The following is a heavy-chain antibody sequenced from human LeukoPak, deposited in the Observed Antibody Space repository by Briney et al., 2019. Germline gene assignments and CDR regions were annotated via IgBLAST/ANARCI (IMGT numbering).Heavy chain of an antibody. Sequence: ASVKVSCKASGGTFSSYAISWVRQAPGQGLEWMGGIIPIFGTANYAQKFQGRVTITADESTSTAYMELSSLRSEDTAVYYCARSPYCSSISCYRWFDPWGQGTLVTVSS. V-gene: IGHV1-69*13. J-gene: IGHJ5*02. CDR3: ARSPYCSSISCYRWFDP. D-gene: IGHD2-2*01. CDR2: IIPIFGTA. CDR1: GGTFSSYA.